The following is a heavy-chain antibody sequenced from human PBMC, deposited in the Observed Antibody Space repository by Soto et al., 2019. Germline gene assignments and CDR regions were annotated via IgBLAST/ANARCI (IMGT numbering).Heavy chain of an antibody. D-gene: IGHD3-9*01. CDR1: GGSISSYY. CDR2: IFYSGST. Sequence: TLSLTCTVSGGSISSYYWSWIRQPPGKGLEWIGYIFYSGSTNYNPSLKSRVTISVDTSKNQFSLKLSSVTAADTAVYYCARGMAEEQVFYYFDYWGQGALVTVSS. V-gene: IGHV4-59*01. CDR3: ARGMAEEQVFYYFDY. J-gene: IGHJ4*02.